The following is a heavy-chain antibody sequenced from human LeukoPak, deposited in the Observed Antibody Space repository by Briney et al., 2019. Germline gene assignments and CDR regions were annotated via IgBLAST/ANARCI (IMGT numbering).Heavy chain of an antibody. CDR3: ARVVSGWFDP. J-gene: IGHJ5*02. V-gene: IGHV4-59*11. CDR1: GGSISSHY. CDR2: IYYSGST. Sequence: SETLSLTCTVSGGSISSHYWSWIRQPPGKGLEWIGYIYYSGSTNYIPSLKSRVTISVDTSKNQFSLKLSSVTAADTAVYYCARVVSGWFDPWGQGTLVTVSS. D-gene: IGHD3-10*01.